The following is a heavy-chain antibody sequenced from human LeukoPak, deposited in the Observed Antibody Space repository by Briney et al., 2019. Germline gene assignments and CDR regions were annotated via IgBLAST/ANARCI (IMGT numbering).Heavy chain of an antibody. J-gene: IGHJ4*02. CDR3: TTMLVGG. Sequence: GGSLTLSCAAYGFTFSGSAMRWVRQASGKGLEWVGRISRKANSYATAYAESLKGSFTISRDDSKNTANLQMNSVKAEDTAVYYCTTMLVGGWGQGTLVTVSS. D-gene: IGHD1-26*01. CDR2: ISRKANSYAT. CDR1: GFTFSGSA. V-gene: IGHV3-73*01.